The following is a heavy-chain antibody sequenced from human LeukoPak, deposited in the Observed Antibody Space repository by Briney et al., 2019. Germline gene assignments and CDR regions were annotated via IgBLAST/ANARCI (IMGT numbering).Heavy chain of an antibody. Sequence: GGSLRLSCAASGFTFSDYYMSWIRQAPGKGLEWVSYISSSGSTIYYADSVKGRFTISRHNSKNTLYLQMNSLRAEDTAVYYCARDRFYYGMDVWGQGTTVTVS. CDR1: GFTFSDYY. CDR3: ARDRFYYGMDV. CDR2: ISSSGSTI. J-gene: IGHJ6*02. D-gene: IGHD3-16*01. V-gene: IGHV3-11*01.